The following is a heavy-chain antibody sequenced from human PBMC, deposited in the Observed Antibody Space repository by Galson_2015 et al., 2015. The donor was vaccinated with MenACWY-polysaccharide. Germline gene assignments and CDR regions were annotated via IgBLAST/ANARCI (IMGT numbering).Heavy chain of an antibody. D-gene: IGHD1-7*01. CDR1: GFTFSTYA. V-gene: IGHV3-23*01. J-gene: IGHJ4*02. Sequence: SLRLSCAASGFTFSTYAMGWGRQAPGKGLEWVSSTFGGDDDTYYTDSVKGRFTISRDNSKNTLYLQMNSLRAEDTAVYYCAKYGGKIGSTSPPPYYFDSWGQGTLVTVSS. CDR3: AKYGGKIGSTSPPPYYFDS. CDR2: TFGGDDDT.